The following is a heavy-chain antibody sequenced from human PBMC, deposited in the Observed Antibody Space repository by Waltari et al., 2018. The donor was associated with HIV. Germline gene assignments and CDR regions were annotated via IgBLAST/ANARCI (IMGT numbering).Heavy chain of an antibody. Sequence: QVQLQESGPGLVKPSETLSLTCAVSGYSISSGYYWGWIRPPPGKGLEWIGSIYHSGSTYYNPSLKSRVTISVDTSKNQFSLKLSSVTAADTAVYYCARESMWGIAAAGSYWGQGTLVTVSS. J-gene: IGHJ4*02. CDR3: ARESMWGIAAAGSY. D-gene: IGHD6-13*01. V-gene: IGHV4-38-2*02. CDR2: IYHSGST. CDR1: GYSISSGYY.